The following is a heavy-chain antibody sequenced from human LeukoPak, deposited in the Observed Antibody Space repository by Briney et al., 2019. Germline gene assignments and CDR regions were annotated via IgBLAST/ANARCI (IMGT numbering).Heavy chain of an antibody. V-gene: IGHV3-48*04. CDR1: GFTFSSYS. J-gene: IGHJ4*02. Sequence: GGSLRLSCAASGFTFSSYSMNWVRQAPGKGLEWVSYISSSSSTIYYADSVKGRFTISRDNAKNSLYLQMNSLRAEDTAVYYCARGTNADYWGQGTLVTVSS. CDR3: ARGTNADY. CDR2: ISSSSSTI. D-gene: IGHD2-8*01.